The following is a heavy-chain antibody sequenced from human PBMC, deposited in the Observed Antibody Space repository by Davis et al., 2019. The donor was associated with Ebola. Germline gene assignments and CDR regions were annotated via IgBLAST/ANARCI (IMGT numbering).Heavy chain of an antibody. Sequence: GESLKISCAASGFTFSHYAMSWIRQAPGKGLEWVSAVPGSGGSALSADSVKGRFTISRDNAKNTLYLQMNSLRVEDTAIYYCAKGWGTIVSWGQGTLVTVSS. CDR3: AKGWGTIVS. CDR2: VPGSGGSA. J-gene: IGHJ5*02. D-gene: IGHD3-16*01. V-gene: IGHV3-23*01. CDR1: GFTFSHYA.